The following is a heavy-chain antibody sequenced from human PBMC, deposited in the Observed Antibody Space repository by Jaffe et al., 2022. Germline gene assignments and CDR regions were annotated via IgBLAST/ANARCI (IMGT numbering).Heavy chain of an antibody. CDR2: ISWNSGSI. CDR1: GFTFDDYA. CDR3: AKDIVWRIAAAGTHFDY. J-gene: IGHJ4*02. Sequence: EVQLVESGGGLVQPGRSLRLSCAASGFTFDDYAMHWVRQAPGKGLEWVSGISWNSGSIGYADSVKGRFTISRDNAKNSLYLQMNSLRAEDTALYYCAKDIVWRIAAAGTHFDYWGQGTLVTVSS. V-gene: IGHV3-9*01. D-gene: IGHD6-13*01.